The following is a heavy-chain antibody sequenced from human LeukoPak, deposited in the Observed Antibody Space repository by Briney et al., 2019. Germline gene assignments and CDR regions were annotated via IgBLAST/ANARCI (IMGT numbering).Heavy chain of an antibody. V-gene: IGHV3-66*01. CDR3: ARGRSSDPYFDY. CDR1: GFTVSSYY. CDR2: IYSGGST. Sequence: PGGSLRLSCAASGFTVSSYYMSWVRQAPGKGLEWVSVIYSGGSTYYADSVKGRFTISRDNSKNTLYLQMNSLRAEDTAVYYCARGRSSDPYFDYWGQGTLVTVSS. J-gene: IGHJ4*02. D-gene: IGHD2-2*01.